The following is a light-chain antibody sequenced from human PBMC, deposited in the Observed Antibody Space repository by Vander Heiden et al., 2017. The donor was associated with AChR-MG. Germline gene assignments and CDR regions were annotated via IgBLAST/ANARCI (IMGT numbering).Light chain of an antibody. CDR3: SSYTSSSTLSYV. CDR2: DVS. Sequence: QSALTQPASVSGSPGQSITISCTGTSSDVGGYNYVSWYQQHPGKAPKLMIYDVSKRPSGVSNRFSGSKSGNTASLTISGLQAEDEADYYCSSYTSSSTLSYVFGTGTKVNVI. CDR1: SSDVGGYNY. V-gene: IGLV2-14*01. J-gene: IGLJ1*01.